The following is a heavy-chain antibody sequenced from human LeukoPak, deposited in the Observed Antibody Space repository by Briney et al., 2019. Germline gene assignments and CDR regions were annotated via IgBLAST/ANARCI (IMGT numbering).Heavy chain of an antibody. CDR3: AYSNYRYYYYYYMDV. Sequence: ASVKVSCKASGGTFSSYAISWVRQAPGQGLEWMGRIIPIFGTANYAQKFQGRVTITTDESTSTAYMGLSSLRSEDTAVYYCAYSNYRYYYYYYMDVWGKGTTVTVSS. CDR2: IIPIFGTA. J-gene: IGHJ6*03. CDR1: GGTFSSYA. V-gene: IGHV1-69*05. D-gene: IGHD4-11*01.